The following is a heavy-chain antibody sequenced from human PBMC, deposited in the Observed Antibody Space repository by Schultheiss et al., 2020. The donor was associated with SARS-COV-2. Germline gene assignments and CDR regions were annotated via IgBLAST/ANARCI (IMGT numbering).Heavy chain of an antibody. CDR3: AKDSTWTTVNLGVLDV. V-gene: IGHV3-30*18. D-gene: IGHD4-17*01. CDR2: ISYDGSNK. J-gene: IGHJ6*02. CDR1: GFTFSSYG. Sequence: GGSLRLSCAASGFTFSSYGMHWVRQAPGKGLEWVAVISYDGSNKYYADSVKGRFTISRDNSKNTLYLQMNSLRAEDTALYYCAKDSTWTTVNLGVLDVWGQGTTVTVSS.